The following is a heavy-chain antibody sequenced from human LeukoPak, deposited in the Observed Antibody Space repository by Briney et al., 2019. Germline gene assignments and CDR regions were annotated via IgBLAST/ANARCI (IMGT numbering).Heavy chain of an antibody. J-gene: IGHJ4*02. Sequence: SETLSLTCTVSAGSISSLYWNWVRQPPGKGLEWIGYIYYSGSTNYNPSLKGRVTISVDMSKNQFSLKLSSVTAADTAVYYCARNPVVPAGGGLGYFDYWGQGILVTV. D-gene: IGHD2-2*01. CDR2: IYYSGST. CDR3: ARNPVVPAGGGLGYFDY. V-gene: IGHV4-59*11. CDR1: AGSISSLY.